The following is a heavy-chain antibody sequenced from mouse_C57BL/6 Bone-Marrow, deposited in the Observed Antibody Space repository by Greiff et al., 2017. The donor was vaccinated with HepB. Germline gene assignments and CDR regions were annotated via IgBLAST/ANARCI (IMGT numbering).Heavy chain of an antibody. CDR1: GYTFTSYW. D-gene: IGHD1-1*01. V-gene: IGHV1-55*01. CDR2: ISPGRGST. CDR3: ARGGHYYGSRAWFAY. J-gene: IGHJ3*01. Sequence: QVQLQQPGAELVKPGASVKMSCNASGYTFTSYWITWVKQRPGQGLEWIGAISPGRGSTNYNEKFKSKATLTVDTSSSTAYMQLSSLTSEDSAVYYCARGGHYYGSRAWFAYWGQGTLVTVSA.